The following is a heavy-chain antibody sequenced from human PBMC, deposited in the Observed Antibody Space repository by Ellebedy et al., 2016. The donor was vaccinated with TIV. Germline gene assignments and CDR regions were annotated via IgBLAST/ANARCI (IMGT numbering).Heavy chain of an antibody. J-gene: IGHJ3*02. CDR2: IYTGDST. V-gene: IGHV3-53*01. CDR3: ARVRSSAFEI. Sequence: PGGSLRLSCAASGFSVSSNYVSWVRKAPGKGLEWVSYIYTGDSTYHADSVKGRFTISRDNSKNTVSLQMNSLRVEDTDVYYCARVRSSAFEIWGQGTMVTVSS. CDR1: GFSVSSNY.